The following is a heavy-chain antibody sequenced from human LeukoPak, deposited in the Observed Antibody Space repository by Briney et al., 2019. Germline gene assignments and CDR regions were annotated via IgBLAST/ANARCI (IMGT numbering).Heavy chain of an antibody. CDR1: GGSISSYY. D-gene: IGHD3-10*01. Sequence: SETLPLTCTVSGGSISSYYWSWIRQPPGKGLEWIGYIHSSGYTNYNPSLKSRVTMSIDTSKNQFSLKLSSVTAADTAVYYCARHLDYYGSGTYEYWGQGTLVTVSS. CDR2: IHSSGYT. V-gene: IGHV4-59*08. J-gene: IGHJ4*02. CDR3: ARHLDYYGSGTYEY.